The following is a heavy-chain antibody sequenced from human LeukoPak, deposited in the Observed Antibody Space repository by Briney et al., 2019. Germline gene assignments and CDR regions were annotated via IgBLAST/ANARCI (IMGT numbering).Heavy chain of an antibody. CDR1: GGSISSYY. J-gene: IGHJ6*03. V-gene: IGHV4-4*08. Sequence: PSETLSLTCTVSGGSISSYYWSWIRQPPGRGLEWIGYIYTSGSTNYNPSLKSRVTISVDTSKNQFSLKLSSVTAADTAVYYCARSLPGGIQLWPPQWNDGYMDVWGKGTTVTVSS. CDR2: IYTSGST. D-gene: IGHD5-18*01. CDR3: ARSLPGGIQLWPPQWNDGYMDV.